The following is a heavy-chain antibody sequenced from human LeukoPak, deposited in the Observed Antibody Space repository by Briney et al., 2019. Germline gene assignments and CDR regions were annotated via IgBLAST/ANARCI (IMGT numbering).Heavy chain of an antibody. V-gene: IGHV4-34*01. CDR1: GGSFSGYY. Sequence: SETLSLTCAVYGGSFSGYYWSWIRQPPGKGRDWIGEINHSGSTNYNPCLKSRVPISVDRSQNQVSVELGSVTAGDTAVYYCARLRTRLVSAYYYGSGSYQVFDYWGQGTLVTVSS. J-gene: IGHJ4*02. CDR2: INHSGST. D-gene: IGHD3-10*01. CDR3: ARLRTRLVSAYYYGSGSYQVFDY.